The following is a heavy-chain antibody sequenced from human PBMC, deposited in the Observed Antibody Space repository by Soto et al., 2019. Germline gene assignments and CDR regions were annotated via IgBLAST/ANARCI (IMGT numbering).Heavy chain of an antibody. D-gene: IGHD2-15*01. J-gene: IGHJ5*02. V-gene: IGHV1-69*06. CDR1: GGTFSTYT. Sequence: ASVKVSCKASGGTFSTYTFSWVRQAPGQGLEWMGRIIPIFGTPYYAQKFQGRVTITADKSTSTVYMELSSLGSDDTAVYFCARGLECRGYCLDKPTWFGPWGQGTLVTVSS. CDR3: ARGLECRGYCLDKPTWFGP. CDR2: IIPIFGTP.